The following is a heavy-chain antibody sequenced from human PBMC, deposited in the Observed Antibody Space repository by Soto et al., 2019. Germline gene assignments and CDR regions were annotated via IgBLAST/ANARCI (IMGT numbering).Heavy chain of an antibody. CDR3: ASATYYYDSRGTRFDP. CDR2: IIPIFGTA. CDR1: GGTFSSYA. D-gene: IGHD3-22*01. J-gene: IGHJ5*02. Sequence: SVKVSCKASGGTFSSYAISWVRQAPGQGLEWMGGIIPIFGTANYAQKFQGRVTITADESTSTAYMELSSLRSEDTAVYYCASATYYYDSRGTRFDPWGQGTLVTVSS. V-gene: IGHV1-69*13.